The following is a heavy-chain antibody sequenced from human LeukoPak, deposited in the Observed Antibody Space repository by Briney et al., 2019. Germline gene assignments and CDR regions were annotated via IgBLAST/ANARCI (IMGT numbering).Heavy chain of an antibody. CDR3: ARANYYDTSGYSRGSFDI. V-gene: IGHV4-34*12. J-gene: IGHJ3*02. D-gene: IGHD3-22*01. CDR2: IFHSGST. CDR1: GGSFSGYY. Sequence: PSETLSLTCAVHGGSFSGYYWSWIRQPPGEGLEWIVSIFHSGSTYYNPSLKSRVTISVDTSKNQFSLKLSSVTAADTAVYCCARANYYDTSGYSRGSFDIWGQGTMVTVSS.